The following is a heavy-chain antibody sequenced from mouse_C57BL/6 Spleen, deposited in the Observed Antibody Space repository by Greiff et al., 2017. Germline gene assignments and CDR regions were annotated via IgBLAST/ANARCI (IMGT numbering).Heavy chain of an antibody. J-gene: IGHJ4*01. Sequence: QVQLQQPGAELVRPGTSVKLSCKASGYTFTSYWMHWVKQRPGQGLEWIGVIDPSDSYTNYNQKFKGKATLTVDTSSSTAYMQLSSLTSEDSAVYYCARGGGLTVDYWGQGTSVTVSS. CDR2: IDPSDSYT. CDR3: ARGGGLTVDY. V-gene: IGHV1-59*01. D-gene: IGHD1-1*01. CDR1: GYTFTSYW.